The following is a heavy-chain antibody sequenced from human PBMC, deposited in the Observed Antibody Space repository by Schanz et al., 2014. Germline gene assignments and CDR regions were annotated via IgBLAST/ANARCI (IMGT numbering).Heavy chain of an antibody. V-gene: IGHV1-46*03. D-gene: IGHD6-6*01. Sequence: QVQLVQSGAEVKKPGASVKVSCKASGYTFVSYSMLWVRQAPGQGLEWMGIINPSGGSTRYGQKFQGRITVTTYTSTSTVYLELSSLRSDDTAVYYCGRGFSRSYIDFWGQGTLITVSA. CDR1: GYTFVSYS. CDR2: INPSGGST. J-gene: IGHJ4*02. CDR3: GRGFSRSYIDF.